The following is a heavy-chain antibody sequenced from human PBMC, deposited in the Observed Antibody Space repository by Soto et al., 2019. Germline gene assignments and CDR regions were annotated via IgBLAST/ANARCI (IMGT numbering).Heavy chain of an antibody. Sequence: GGSLRLSCAASGFTFSSYWMTWVRQAPGKGLEWVANINQDGSEKYYVDSVKGRFTISRDNAKNSVYLQMNSLRAEDTAVYYCARDHLCSGGSCYPSFDFWGQGTLVTVSS. V-gene: IGHV3-7*01. D-gene: IGHD2-15*01. CDR3: ARDHLCSGGSCYPSFDF. CDR1: GFTFSSYW. J-gene: IGHJ4*02. CDR2: INQDGSEK.